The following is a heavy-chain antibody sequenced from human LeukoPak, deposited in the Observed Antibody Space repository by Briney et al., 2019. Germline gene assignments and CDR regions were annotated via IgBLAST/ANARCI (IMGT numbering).Heavy chain of an antibody. CDR3: ARYNSGTMDY. CDR2: IWYDGSKK. D-gene: IGHD1-20*01. V-gene: IGHV3-33*01. J-gene: IGHJ4*02. CDR1: GFTFSTYG. Sequence: GGSLRLSCAASGFTFSTYGMHWVRQAPGKGLEWVAIIWYDGSKKYYADSVQGRFTVSRDNSQNTLYLQMDSLRVEDTGVYYCARYNSGTMDYWGQGTLVTVSS.